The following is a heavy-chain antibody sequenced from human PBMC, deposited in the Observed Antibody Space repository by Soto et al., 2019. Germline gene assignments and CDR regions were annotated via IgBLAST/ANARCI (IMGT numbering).Heavy chain of an antibody. CDR2: SYNRTNWYN. V-gene: IGHV6-1*01. CDR1: RDSATSNSAA. D-gene: IGHD3-22*01. Sequence: SQTLSLTCAVPRDSATSNSAALNLIRQSPSRGLEWRGRSYNRTNWYNHYAVSVQTRITVNPDTSKHPFSLQLNSVTPEATTVCYCAGGGPGGYIDYSGQRSLVAYSA. J-gene: IGHJ4*02. CDR3: AGGGPGGYIDY.